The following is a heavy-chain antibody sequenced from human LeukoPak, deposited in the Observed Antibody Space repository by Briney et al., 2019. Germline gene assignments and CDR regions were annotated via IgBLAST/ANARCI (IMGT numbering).Heavy chain of an antibody. V-gene: IGHV4-61*02. Sequence: SETLSLTCAVSGASISSGRYYWSWIRQPAGKGLEWIGRIYASGSTNHNPSLKSRVTISEDTAKNQFFLKLSSVTAADTAIYYCARDLSGTGATTLAYWGQGILVTVSS. J-gene: IGHJ4*02. CDR3: ARDLSGTGATTLAY. D-gene: IGHD1-26*01. CDR1: GASISSGRYY. CDR2: IYASGST.